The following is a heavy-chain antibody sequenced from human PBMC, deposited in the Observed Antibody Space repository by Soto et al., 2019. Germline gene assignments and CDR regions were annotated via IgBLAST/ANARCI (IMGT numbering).Heavy chain of an antibody. CDR2: IGTAGDT. CDR3: AKSQEIGTHFFDS. J-gene: IGHJ4*02. CDR1: GFTFSGFD. Sequence: GGSLRLSCEASGFTFSGFDMHWVRQPTGKGLEWVSSIGTAGDTYYAVSVKGRFTISRDNTKNSLSLQMNSLRAGDMSVYFCAKSQEIGTHFFDSWGQGTQVTVSS. V-gene: IGHV3-13*01. D-gene: IGHD6-13*01.